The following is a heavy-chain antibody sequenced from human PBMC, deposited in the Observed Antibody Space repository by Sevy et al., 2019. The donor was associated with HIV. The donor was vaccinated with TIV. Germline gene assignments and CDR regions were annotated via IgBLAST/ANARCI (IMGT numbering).Heavy chain of an antibody. V-gene: IGHV3-30-3*01. D-gene: IGHD2-21*02. Sequence: QLEGSLRLSCAASGFTFSNYDMHWVRQAPGKGLEWVAVISHDGNYKNYADSVKVRFTISRDDFKNTLYLQMSSLRPEDTAVYFCARLFSCGGDCYYLDYWGQGALVTVSS. CDR3: ARLFSCGGDCYYLDY. CDR1: GFTFSNYD. J-gene: IGHJ4*02. CDR2: ISHDGNYK.